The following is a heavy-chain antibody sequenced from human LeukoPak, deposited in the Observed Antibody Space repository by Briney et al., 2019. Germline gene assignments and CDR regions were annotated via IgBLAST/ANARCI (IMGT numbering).Heavy chain of an antibody. D-gene: IGHD6-13*01. J-gene: IGHJ5*02. V-gene: IGHV1-69*05. Sequence: VASVKVSCKASGNTFTSYAMNWVRQAPGQGLEWMGGIIPIFGTANYAQKFQGRVTITTDESTSTAYMELSSLRSEDTAVYYCARELPHHPQFIAAAGIGFDPWGQGTLVTVSS. CDR3: ARELPHHPQFIAAAGIGFDP. CDR2: IIPIFGTA. CDR1: GNTFTSYA.